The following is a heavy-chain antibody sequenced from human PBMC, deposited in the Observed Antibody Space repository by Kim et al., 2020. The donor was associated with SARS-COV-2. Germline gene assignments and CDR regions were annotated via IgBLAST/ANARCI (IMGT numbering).Heavy chain of an antibody. J-gene: IGHJ3*02. V-gene: IGHV4-30-2*01. D-gene: IGHD3-22*01. Sequence: SETLSLTCAVSGGSISSGGYSWSWIRQPPGKGLEWIGYIYHSGSTYYNPSLKSRVTISVDRSKNQFSLKLSSVTAADTAVYYCARVEGRLEGRYDSRREYAFDIWGQGTMVTVSS. CDR1: GGSISSGGYS. CDR3: ARVEGRLEGRYDSRREYAFDI. CDR2: IYHSGST.